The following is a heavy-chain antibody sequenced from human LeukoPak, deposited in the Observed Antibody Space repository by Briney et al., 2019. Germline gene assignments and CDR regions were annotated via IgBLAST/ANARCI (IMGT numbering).Heavy chain of an antibody. D-gene: IGHD3-22*01. CDR2: ISYDGSNK. CDR3: ARDLRLATYYYDSSGYLVD. V-gene: IGHV3-30*04. CDR1: GFTFSSYA. Sequence: PGGSLRLSCAASGFTFSSYAMHWVRQAPGKGLEWVAVISYDGSNKCYADSVKGRFTISRDNSKNTLYLQMNSLIAEDTAVYYCARDLRLATYYYDSSGYLVDWGQGTLVTVSS. J-gene: IGHJ4*02.